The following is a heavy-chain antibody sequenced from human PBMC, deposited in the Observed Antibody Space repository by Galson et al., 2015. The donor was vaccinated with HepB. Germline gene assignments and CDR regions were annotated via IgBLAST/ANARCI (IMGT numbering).Heavy chain of an antibody. CDR1: GFTFSSYA. V-gene: IGHV3-30-3*01. CDR3: ARNAHYPIPIQAAFDI. D-gene: IGHD1-1*01. J-gene: IGHJ3*02. Sequence: SLRLSCAASGFTFSSYAMHWVRQAPGKGLEWVAVISYDGSNKYYADSVKGRFTISRDNSKNTLYLQMNSLRAEDTAVYYCARNAHYPIPIQAAFDIWGQGTTVTVSS. CDR2: ISYDGSNK.